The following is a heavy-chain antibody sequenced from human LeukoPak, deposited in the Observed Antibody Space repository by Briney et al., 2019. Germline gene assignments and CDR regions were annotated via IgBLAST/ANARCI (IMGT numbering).Heavy chain of an antibody. V-gene: IGHV3-30-3*01. CDR1: GFTFSSYA. J-gene: IGHJ4*02. D-gene: IGHD3-22*01. CDR3: AREGRYYDSSGYFDY. CDR2: ISYDGSNK. Sequence: GGSLRLSCAASGFTFSSYAMHWVRQAPGKGLEWVTVISYDGSNKYYADSVKGRFTISRDNPKNTLYLQMNSLRAEDTAVYYCAREGRYYDSSGYFDYWGQGTLVTVSS.